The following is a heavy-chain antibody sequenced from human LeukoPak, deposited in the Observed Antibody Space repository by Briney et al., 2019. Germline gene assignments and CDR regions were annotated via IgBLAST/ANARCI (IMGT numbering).Heavy chain of an antibody. CDR1: GGSVSRNSHY. CDR3: ARGYFDTSGYGFGYYFDS. CDR2: IYYTGIT. V-gene: IGHV4-39*01. J-gene: IGHJ4*02. Sequence: SETLSLTCTVSGGSVSRNSHYWGWIRQPPGKGLEWVGSIYYTGITYDNPSLKSRVTISVDTSKNQFSLKLSSVTAADTAVYYCARGYFDTSGYGFGYYFDSWGQGTLVTVSS. D-gene: IGHD3-22*01.